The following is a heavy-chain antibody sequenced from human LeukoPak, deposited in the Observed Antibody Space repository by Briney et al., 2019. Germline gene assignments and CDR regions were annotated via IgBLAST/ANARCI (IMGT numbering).Heavy chain of an antibody. CDR2: ITSSGRYI. CDR1: GFTFSSYW. V-gene: IGHV3-21*01. CDR3: ARARSSYGYGDAFDI. Sequence: GGSLRLSCGASGFTFSSYWMHWVRQAPGKGLEWVSSITSSGRYIYYADSVKGRFTISRDNSKNTLYLQMNSLRAEDTAVYYCARARSSYGYGDAFDIWGQGTMVTVSS. J-gene: IGHJ3*02. D-gene: IGHD5-18*01.